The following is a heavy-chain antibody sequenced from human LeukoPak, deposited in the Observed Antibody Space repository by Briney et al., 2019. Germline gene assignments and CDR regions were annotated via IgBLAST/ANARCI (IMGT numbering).Heavy chain of an antibody. V-gene: IGHV1-69*05. J-gene: IGHJ4*02. Sequence: SVKVSCKASGGTFSSYAISWVRQAPGQGLEWMGRIVPIFGTANYAQKFQGRVTITTDESTSTAYMELSSLRSEDTAVYYCARGGTGTTSDYWGQGTLVTVSS. D-gene: IGHD1-7*01. CDR2: IVPIFGTA. CDR3: ARGGTGTTSDY. CDR1: GGTFSSYA.